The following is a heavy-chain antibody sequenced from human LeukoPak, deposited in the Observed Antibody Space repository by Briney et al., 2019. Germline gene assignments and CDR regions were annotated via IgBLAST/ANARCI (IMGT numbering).Heavy chain of an antibody. CDR2: MNPNSGNT. J-gene: IGHJ4*02. V-gene: IGHV1-8*01. CDR1: GYTFTTYD. Sequence: ASVKVSCKASGYTFTTYDINWVRQATGQGLEWMGWMNPNSGNTGYAQKFQDRVTMTRNTSMSTAYMELNSLRSEDTAVYYCARANYYGSGKKDLDYWGQGTLVTVSS. CDR3: ARANYYGSGKKDLDY. D-gene: IGHD3-10*01.